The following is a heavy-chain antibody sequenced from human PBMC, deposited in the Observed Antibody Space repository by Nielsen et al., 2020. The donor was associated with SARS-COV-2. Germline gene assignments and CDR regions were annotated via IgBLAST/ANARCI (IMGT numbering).Heavy chain of an antibody. J-gene: IGHJ4*02. CDR1: GYTFTGYY. V-gene: IGHV1-2*02. Sequence: ASVKVSCKASGYTFTGYYMHWVRQAPGQGLEWMGWINPNSGGTNYAQKFQGRVTMTRDTSISTAYMELSRLRSDDTAVYYCARAQLKRITMIVVVIGALDYWGQGTLVTVSS. CDR2: INPNSGGT. CDR3: ARAQLKRITMIVVVIGALDY. D-gene: IGHD3-22*01.